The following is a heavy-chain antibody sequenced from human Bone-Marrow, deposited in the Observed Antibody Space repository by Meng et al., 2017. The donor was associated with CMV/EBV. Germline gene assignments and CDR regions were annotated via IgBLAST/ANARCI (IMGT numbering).Heavy chain of an antibody. Sequence: ASVKVSCKASGYTFTSYGISWVRQAPGQGLEWMGWISAYNGNTNYAQKLQGRVTMTTDTSTSTAYMELRSLRSDDTAVYYCARPADDSSGSYYYGMDVWGQGTTVPVSS. CDR3: ARPADDSSGSYYYGMDV. V-gene: IGHV1-18*01. CDR1: GYTFTSYG. D-gene: IGHD3-22*01. CDR2: ISAYNGNT. J-gene: IGHJ6*02.